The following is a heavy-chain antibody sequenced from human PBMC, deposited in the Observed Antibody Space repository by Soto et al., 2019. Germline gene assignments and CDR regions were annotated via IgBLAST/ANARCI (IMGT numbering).Heavy chain of an antibody. Sequence: ASVKVSCKASGYTFTSYGISWVGQAPGQGLEWMGWISVYNGNTNYAQKVQGRVTMTRDTSTSTAYMELRSLRSDDTAVYYCARSQWPSVFDYWGQGTLVTVSS. D-gene: IGHD6-19*01. CDR3: ARSQWPSVFDY. CDR2: ISVYNGNT. J-gene: IGHJ4*02. CDR1: GYTFTSYG. V-gene: IGHV1-18*01.